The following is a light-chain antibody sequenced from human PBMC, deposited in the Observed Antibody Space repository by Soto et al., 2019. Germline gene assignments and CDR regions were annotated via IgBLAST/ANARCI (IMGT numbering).Light chain of an antibody. CDR2: GAS. CDR3: QQYGSSPWT. Sequence: EFVLTQSPDTLSLSPGERATLSCRANQSVSSNYLAWYQQKPGQAPRLLIYGASSRATGIPDRFSGSGSGTDFTLTVSSPEPEDFSVYYCQQYGSSPWTFGQGTKVEIK. CDR1: QSVSSNY. J-gene: IGKJ1*01. V-gene: IGKV3-20*01.